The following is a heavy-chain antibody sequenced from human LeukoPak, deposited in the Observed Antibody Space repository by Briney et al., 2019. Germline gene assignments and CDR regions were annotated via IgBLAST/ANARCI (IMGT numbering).Heavy chain of an antibody. V-gene: IGHV1-2*02. CDR1: GYTFTGYY. CDR2: INPNSGGT. J-gene: IGHJ6*02. CDR3: ARTSYYYDSSGYWYGMDV. Sequence: ASVKVSCKAPGYTFTGYYMHWVRQAPGQGLEWMGWINPNSGGTNYAQKFQGRVTMTRDTSISTAYMELSRLRSDDTAVYYCARTSYYYDSSGYWYGMDVWGQGTTVTVSS. D-gene: IGHD3-22*01.